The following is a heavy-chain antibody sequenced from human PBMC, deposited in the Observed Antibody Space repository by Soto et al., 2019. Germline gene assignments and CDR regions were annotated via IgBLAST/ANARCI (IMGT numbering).Heavy chain of an antibody. CDR2: INHSGST. CDR1: GGSFSGYY. Sequence: KTSETLSLTCAVYGGSFSGYYWSWIRQPPGKGLEWIGEINHSGSTNYNPSLKSRVTISVDTSKNQFSLKLSSVTAADTAVYYCARVRFGVVNRSYGMDVWGQGTTVTVSS. D-gene: IGHD3-3*01. V-gene: IGHV4-34*01. CDR3: ARVRFGVVNRSYGMDV. J-gene: IGHJ6*02.